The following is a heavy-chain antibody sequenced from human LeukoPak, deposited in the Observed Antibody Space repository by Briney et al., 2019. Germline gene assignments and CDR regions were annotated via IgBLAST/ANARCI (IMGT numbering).Heavy chain of an antibody. CDR3: AAERYEGHCCWFDP. J-gene: IGHJ5*02. D-gene: IGHD1-14*01. Sequence: ASVKVSCKTSGFTFGTSTMQWVRQAPGQGLEWIGWIVVSSDYREYAQKLQERVTITTDMSTSTSYLELRSLEFEDTAVYYCAAERYEGHCCWFDPWGQGTLVTVSS. V-gene: IGHV1-58*02. CDR1: GFTFGTST. CDR2: IVVSSDYR.